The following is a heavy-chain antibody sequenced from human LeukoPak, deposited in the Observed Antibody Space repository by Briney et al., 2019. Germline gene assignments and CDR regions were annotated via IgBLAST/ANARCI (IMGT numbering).Heavy chain of an antibody. J-gene: IGHJ3*02. Sequence: SETLSLTCTVSGGSIRSYYWGWIRQPPGKGLEWIGYIHYSESTKYNPSLKSRVTMSVDTSKNQFSLKLSSVTAADTAVYYCASRSGSFSDALDIWGQGPLVTVSS. V-gene: IGHV4-59*08. CDR1: GGSIRSYY. CDR3: ASRSGSFSDALDI. CDR2: IHYSEST. D-gene: IGHD3-10*01.